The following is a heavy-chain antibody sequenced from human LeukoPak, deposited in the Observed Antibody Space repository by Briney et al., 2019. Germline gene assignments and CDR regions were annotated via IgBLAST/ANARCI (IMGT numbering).Heavy chain of an antibody. CDR3: AKRDLVGAHDAFDI. D-gene: IGHD1-26*01. Sequence: GSLRLSCAASGFTFSSYAINWVRQAPGKGLEWVSALSGSGGGTNYADSVKGRFTISRDNSKNTLYLQMNNLRAEDTAIYYCAKRDLVGAHDAFDIWGQGTMVTVSS. CDR2: LSGSGGGT. J-gene: IGHJ3*02. V-gene: IGHV3-23*01. CDR1: GFTFSSYA.